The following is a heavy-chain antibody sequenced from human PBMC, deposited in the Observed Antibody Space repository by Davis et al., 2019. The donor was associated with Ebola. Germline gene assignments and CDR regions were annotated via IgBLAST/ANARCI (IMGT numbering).Heavy chain of an antibody. V-gene: IGHV1-3*01. Sequence: ASVKVSCKASGYTFTSYAMHWVRQAPGQRLEWMGWINAGNGNTKYSQKFQGRVTITRDTSASTAYMELSSLRSEDTAVYYCARDRVQSPSWFDPWGQGTLVTVSS. CDR2: INAGNGNT. CDR1: GYTFTSYA. CDR3: ARDRVQSPSWFDP. J-gene: IGHJ5*02. D-gene: IGHD4-11*01.